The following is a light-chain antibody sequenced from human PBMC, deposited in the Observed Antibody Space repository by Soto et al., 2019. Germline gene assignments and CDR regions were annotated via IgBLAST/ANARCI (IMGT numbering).Light chain of an antibody. V-gene: IGKV1-27*01. J-gene: IGKJ3*01. CDR2: AAS. CDR3: QNYNSASET. Sequence: DIRMTQSPSSLSASVGDRVTITCRAGQDINNNLAWYQQKPGQVPKVLIYAASTLQSGVPSRFSGSGSGTDFTLTITSLQPEDVATYYCQNYNSASETFGPGTKVDIK. CDR1: QDINNN.